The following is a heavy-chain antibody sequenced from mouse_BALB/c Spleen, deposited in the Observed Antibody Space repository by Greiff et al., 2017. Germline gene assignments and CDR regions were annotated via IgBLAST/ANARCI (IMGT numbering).Heavy chain of an antibody. CDR2: ILPGSGST. J-gene: IGHJ4*01. CDR1: GYTFSSYW. Sequence: QVQLQQSGAELMKPGASVKISCKATGYTFSSYWIEWVKQRPGHGLEWIGEILPGSGSTNYNEKFKGKATFTADTSSNTAYMQLSSLTSEDSAVYYCARRILLRPHYYAMDYWGQGTSVTVSS. CDR3: ARRILLRPHYYAMDY. D-gene: IGHD1-2*01. V-gene: IGHV1-9*01.